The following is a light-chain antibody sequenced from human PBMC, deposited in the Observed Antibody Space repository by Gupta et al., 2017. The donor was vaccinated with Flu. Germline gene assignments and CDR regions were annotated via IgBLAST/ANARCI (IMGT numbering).Light chain of an antibody. Sequence: PSALSASLGASVPFTCRASQNIDSWLAWYQQKPGKAPRLLIYKASKVESGVLSRFSGSGSAREFTLAIISLLPEDLANYYCQLNPSSPWTFGQGTKVAI. CDR1: QNIDSW. CDR2: KAS. CDR3: QLNPSSPWT. V-gene: IGKV1-5*03. J-gene: IGKJ1*01.